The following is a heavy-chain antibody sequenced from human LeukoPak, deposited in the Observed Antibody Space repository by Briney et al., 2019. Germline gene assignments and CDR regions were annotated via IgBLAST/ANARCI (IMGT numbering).Heavy chain of an antibody. CDR3: VKDRSRGPRNVANILDY. Sequence: PGGSLRLSCAASGFTFHDTAMHWVRQPPGKDLEWVSGIYWRSGIIGYADSVKGRFTISRGNAKSSLYLQMNRLRAEDTALYYCVKDRSRGPRNVANILDYWGQGALVTVSS. D-gene: IGHD3-10*01. CDR2: IYWRSGII. J-gene: IGHJ4*02. CDR1: GFTFHDTA. V-gene: IGHV3-9*01.